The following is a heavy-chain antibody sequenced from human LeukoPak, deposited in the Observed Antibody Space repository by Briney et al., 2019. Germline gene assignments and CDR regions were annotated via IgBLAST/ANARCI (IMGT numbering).Heavy chain of an antibody. CDR3: ARGRYYGSGSYYDY. CDR1: GYTFTSYG. CDR2: MNPNSGNT. D-gene: IGHD3-10*01. Sequence: ASVKVSCKASGYTFTSYGISWVRQAPGQGPEWMGWMNPNSGNTGYAQKFQGRVTITRNTSISTAYMELSSLRSKDTAVYYCARGRYYGSGSYYDYWGQGTLVTVSS. V-gene: IGHV1-8*03. J-gene: IGHJ4*02.